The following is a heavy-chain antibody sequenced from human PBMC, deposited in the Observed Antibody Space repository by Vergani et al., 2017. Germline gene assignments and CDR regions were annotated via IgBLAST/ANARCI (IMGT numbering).Heavy chain of an antibody. D-gene: IGHD2-8*01. Sequence: QVQLVESRGGVVQPGTSLRLSCEASGFKFSQFGMHWVRQGPGKGLEWVAFISYDGSKTQYADSEKGRVTISRDNSMNSLYLQMNSLRAEDTAVYYCARVGGRLVSRGVPYYMDVWGKGTTVTVSS. CDR3: ARVGGRLVSRGVPYYMDV. J-gene: IGHJ6*03. CDR2: ISYDGSKT. CDR1: GFKFSQFG. V-gene: IGHV3-33*05.